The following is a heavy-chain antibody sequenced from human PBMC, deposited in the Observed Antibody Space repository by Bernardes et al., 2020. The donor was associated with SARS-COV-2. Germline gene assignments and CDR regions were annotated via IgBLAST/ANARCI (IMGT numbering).Heavy chain of an antibody. CDR3: AVSPNLLFTVGPMIGWFDP. CDR2: IYYTGET. J-gene: IGHJ5*02. CDR1: GGSISSRSYF. V-gene: IGHV4-39*01. Sequence: SETLSLTCSVSGGSISSRSYFWGWLRQPQGKGLEWIGNIYYTGETYYNPSLKSRLTLSVDTSKNQFSLKLTSVTAADTAVYYCAVSPNLLFTVGPMIGWFDPWGQGTLVTVSS. D-gene: IGHD1-26*01.